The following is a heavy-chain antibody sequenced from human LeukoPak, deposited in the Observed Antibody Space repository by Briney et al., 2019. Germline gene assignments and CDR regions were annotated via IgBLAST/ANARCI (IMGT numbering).Heavy chain of an antibody. CDR2: ISYDGSNK. CDR3: EREIMDTAMVKGRGYYYYYMDV. V-gene: IGHV3-30-3*01. J-gene: IGHJ6*03. D-gene: IGHD5-18*01. CDR1: GFTFSSYA. Sequence: GGSLRLSCAASGFTFSSYAMHWVRQAPGKGLEWVAVISYDGSNKYYADSVKGRFTISRDNSKNTLYLQMNSLRAEDTAVYYCEREIMDTAMVKGRGYYYYYMDVWAKGPRSPSP.